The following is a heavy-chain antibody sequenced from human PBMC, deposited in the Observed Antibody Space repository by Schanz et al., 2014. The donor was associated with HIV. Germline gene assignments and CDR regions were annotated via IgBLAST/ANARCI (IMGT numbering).Heavy chain of an antibody. V-gene: IGHV1-2*02. D-gene: IGHD3-3*02. CDR2: IKPNSGET. J-gene: IGHJ6*02. Sequence: QVQLLQSAAEVKKPGASVKVSCKASGHTSTNYGITWVRQAPGQGLEWMGWIKPNSGETKFARKFQGRVTMTRDTSINTAYMELRRLTYDDTAVYYCAKSPIFGDVIFYGMDVWGQGTTVTVSS. CDR3: AKSPIFGDVIFYGMDV. CDR1: GHTSTNYG.